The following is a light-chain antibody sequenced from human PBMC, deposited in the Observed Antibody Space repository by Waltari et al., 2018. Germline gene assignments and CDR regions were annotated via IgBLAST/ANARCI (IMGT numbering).Light chain of an antibody. Sequence: IQMTQSPSTLSASVGDRVTITCRASQGISSYLAWYQQKPGKAPKFLIYAASTLQSGVPSRFSGSGYGTDFTLTISCLQSEDFASYYCQQYYSHPPTFGQGTKVENK. CDR1: QGISSY. CDR2: AAS. J-gene: IGKJ1*01. V-gene: IGKV1-8*01. CDR3: QQYYSHPPT.